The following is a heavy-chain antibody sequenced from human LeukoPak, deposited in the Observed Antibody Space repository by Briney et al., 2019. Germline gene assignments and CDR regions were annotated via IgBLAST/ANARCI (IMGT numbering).Heavy chain of an antibody. V-gene: IGHV4-38-2*02. D-gene: IGHD6-13*01. CDR1: GYSISSGYY. Sequence: SETLSLTCTVSGYSISSGYYWGWIRQPPGKGLERIGSIYHSGSTYYNPSLKSRVTISVDTSKNQFSLKLSSVTAADTAVYYCARGSSSWTKFFDYWGQGTLVTVSS. J-gene: IGHJ4*02. CDR3: ARGSSSWTKFFDY. CDR2: IYHSGST.